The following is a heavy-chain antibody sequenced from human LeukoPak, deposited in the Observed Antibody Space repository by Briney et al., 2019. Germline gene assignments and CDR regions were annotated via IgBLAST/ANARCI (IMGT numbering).Heavy chain of an antibody. CDR3: ARGGNYDSPDEGRQVDY. CDR1: GGSFSGYY. D-gene: IGHD3-22*01. V-gene: IGHV4-34*01. Sequence: PSETLSLTCAVYGGSFSGYYWSWIRQPPGKGLEWIGEINHSASTNYNPSLKSRVTISVDTSKNQFSLKLSSVTAADTAVYYCARGGNYDSPDEGRQVDYWGQGTLVTVSS. J-gene: IGHJ4*02. CDR2: INHSAST.